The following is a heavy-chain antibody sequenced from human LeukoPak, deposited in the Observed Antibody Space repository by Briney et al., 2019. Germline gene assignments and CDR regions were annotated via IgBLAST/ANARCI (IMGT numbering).Heavy chain of an antibody. D-gene: IGHD5-12*01. CDR1: GFTFSSYG. Sequence: GGSLRLSCAASGFTFSSYGMHWVRQAPGKGLEWVAVISYDGSNKYYADSVKGRFTISRDNSKNTLYLQMNSLRAEDTAVYYCAREGFIVATMLRRYFDYWGQGTLVTVSS. CDR2: ISYDGSNK. V-gene: IGHV3-30*03. J-gene: IGHJ4*02. CDR3: AREGFIVATMLRRYFDY.